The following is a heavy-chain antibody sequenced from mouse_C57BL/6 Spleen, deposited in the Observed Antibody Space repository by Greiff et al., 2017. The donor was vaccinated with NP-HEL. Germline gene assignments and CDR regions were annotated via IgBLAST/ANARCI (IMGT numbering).Heavy chain of an antibody. D-gene: IGHD2-2*01. Sequence: VQLQQSGPELVKPGASVKISCKASGYTFTDYYMNWVKQSHGKSLEWIGDINPNNGGTSYNQKFKGKATLTVDKSSSTAYMELRSLTSEDSAVFYCARSIWLGRGFDYWGQGTTLTVSS. CDR1: GYTFTDYY. CDR3: ARSIWLGRGFDY. V-gene: IGHV1-26*01. CDR2: INPNNGGT. J-gene: IGHJ2*01.